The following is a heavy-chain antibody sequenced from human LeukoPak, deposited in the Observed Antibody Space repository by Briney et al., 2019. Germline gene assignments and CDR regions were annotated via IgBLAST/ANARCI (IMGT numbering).Heavy chain of an antibody. V-gene: IGHV1-2*02. CDR3: ARWDSSSSTGVDY. CDR2: INPNSGGT. J-gene: IGHJ4*02. Sequence: ASVKVSCKASGYTFTGYYMHWVRQAPGQGLEWMGWINPNSGGTNYAQKLQGRVTMTTDTSTSTAYMELRSLRSDDTAVYYCARWDSSSSTGVDYWGQGTLVTVSS. D-gene: IGHD6-6*01. CDR1: GYTFTGYY.